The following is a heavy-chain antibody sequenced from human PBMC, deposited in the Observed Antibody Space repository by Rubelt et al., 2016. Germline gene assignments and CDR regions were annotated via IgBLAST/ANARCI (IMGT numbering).Heavy chain of an antibody. J-gene: IGHJ4*02. V-gene: IGHV1-3*01. Sequence: WINAGNGNTKYSQKFQDRVTITRDTPASTAYMELSSLRSEDTAVYYCARIAYSGIWYYFDYRGQGTLVTGSS. CDR2: INAGNGNT. D-gene: IGHD5-12*01. CDR3: ARIAYSGIWYYFDY.